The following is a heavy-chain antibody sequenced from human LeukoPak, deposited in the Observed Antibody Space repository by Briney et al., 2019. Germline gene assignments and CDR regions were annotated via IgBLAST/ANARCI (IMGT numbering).Heavy chain of an antibody. CDR3: ARGQRRGYCSSTSCYTFYWFDP. CDR2: IYYSGST. Sequence: SETLSLTCAVSGGSISSGDYYWSWIRQPPGKGLEWIGYIYYSGSTYYNPSLKSRVTISVDTSKNQFSLRLSSVTAADTAVYYCARGQRRGYCSSTSCYTFYWFDPWGQGTLVTVSS. D-gene: IGHD2-2*02. CDR1: GGSISSGDYY. J-gene: IGHJ5*02. V-gene: IGHV4-30-4*08.